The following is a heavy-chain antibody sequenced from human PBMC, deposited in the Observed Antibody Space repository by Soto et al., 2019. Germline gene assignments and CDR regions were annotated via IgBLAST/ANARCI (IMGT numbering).Heavy chain of an antibody. D-gene: IGHD2-2*01. J-gene: IGHJ6*02. V-gene: IGHV4-59*01. CDR2: IHYSGST. CDR1: GGSISSYY. CDR3: ARARYQLLHPYYYGMDV. Sequence: QVQLQESGPGLVKPSETLSLTCTVSGGSISSYYWSWIRQSPGKGLEWIGYIHYSGSTKSNPSLKSHVTISVDTSRNQVSLKLSSVTAADSAVYFCARARYQLLHPYYYGMDVWGQGTTVTVSS.